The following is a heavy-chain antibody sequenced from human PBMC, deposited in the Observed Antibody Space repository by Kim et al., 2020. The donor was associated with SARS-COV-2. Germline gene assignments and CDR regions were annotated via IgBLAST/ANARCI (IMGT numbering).Heavy chain of an antibody. CDR3: ARIAVAGTIDY. J-gene: IGHJ4*02. V-gene: IGHV4-31*02. CDR2: T. D-gene: IGHD6-19*01. Sequence: TYYRPSLKSRVTLSVETSKNQCSLKLSSVTAADTAVYYCARIAVAGTIDYWGQGTLVTVSS.